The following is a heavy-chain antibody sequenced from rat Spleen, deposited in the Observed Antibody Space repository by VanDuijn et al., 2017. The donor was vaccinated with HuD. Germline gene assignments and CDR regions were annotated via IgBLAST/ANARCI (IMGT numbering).Heavy chain of an antibody. Sequence: EVQLVESGGGLVQPGRTLKLSCVASGFIFNNYWMTWIRQAPGKGLEWVASISHSGGNTYYSDSVKGRFSISRDNARGILYLHMSSLGSEDTASYYWTAHGNRRSRFAYWGQGTLVTVSS. J-gene: IGHJ3*01. V-gene: IGHV5-31*01. D-gene: IGHD1-12*02. CDR3: TAHGNRRSRFAY. CDR2: ISHSGGNT. CDR1: GFIFNNYW.